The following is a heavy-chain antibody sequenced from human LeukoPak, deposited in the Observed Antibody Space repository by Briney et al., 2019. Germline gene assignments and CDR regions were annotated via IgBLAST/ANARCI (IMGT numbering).Heavy chain of an antibody. Sequence: GGSLRLSCAASGFTFSGYSMNWVRQAPGKGLEWVSSISSSSSYIYYADSVKGRFTISRDNAKNSLYLQMNSLRAEDTAVYYCAREYVDGGYYYGMDVWGQGTTVTVSS. CDR1: GFTFSGYS. V-gene: IGHV3-21*01. J-gene: IGHJ6*02. CDR3: AREYVDGGYYYGMDV. D-gene: IGHD3-16*01. CDR2: ISSSSSYI.